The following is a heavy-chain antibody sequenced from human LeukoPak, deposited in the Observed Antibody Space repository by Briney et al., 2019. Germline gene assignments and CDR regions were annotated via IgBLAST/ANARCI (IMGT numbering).Heavy chain of an antibody. Sequence: GGSLRLSCAASGFTFSSYGMHWVRQAPGKGLEWVAFIRYDGSNKYNADSVKGRFTISRDNSKNTLYLQMNSLRAEDTAVYYCGKSRYSSSWYLVDYWGQGTLVTVSS. CDR1: GFTFSSYG. J-gene: IGHJ4*02. CDR3: GKSRYSSSWYLVDY. CDR2: IRYDGSNK. V-gene: IGHV3-30*02. D-gene: IGHD6-13*01.